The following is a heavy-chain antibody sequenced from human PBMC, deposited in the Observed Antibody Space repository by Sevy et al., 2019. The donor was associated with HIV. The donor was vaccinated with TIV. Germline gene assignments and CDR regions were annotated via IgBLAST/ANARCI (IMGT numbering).Heavy chain of an antibody. CDR3: ARDGGVTGRSVMDV. CDR1: GFTLSTYR. Sequence: GGSLRLSCAASGFTLSTYRMHWVRQAPGKGLVWVSHINSYVSSTSHADSVKGRFTISRDNAKNTLYLQMNSVRAEDTAVYYCARDGGVTGRSVMDVWGQGTTVTVSS. D-gene: IGHD1-1*01. V-gene: IGHV3-74*01. CDR2: INSYVSST. J-gene: IGHJ6*02.